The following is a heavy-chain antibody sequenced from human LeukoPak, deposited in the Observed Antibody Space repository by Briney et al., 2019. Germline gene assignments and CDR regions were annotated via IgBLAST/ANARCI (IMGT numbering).Heavy chain of an antibody. CDR3: TKAGPDTYAFDI. CDR1: GFSFNNYA. J-gene: IGHJ3*02. D-gene: IGHD2/OR15-2a*01. V-gene: IGHV3-23*01. Sequence: PGGSLRLSCAGSGFSFNNYAMYWVRQAPGKGLEWVSALSSSGLSPYYADSVKGRFSISRDISKNTLYLQMNSLRAEDTAVYYYTKAGPDTYAFDIWGQGTMVTVSS. CDR2: LSSSGLSP.